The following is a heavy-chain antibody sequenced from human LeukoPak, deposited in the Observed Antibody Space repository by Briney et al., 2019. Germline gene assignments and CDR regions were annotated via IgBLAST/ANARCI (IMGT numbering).Heavy chain of an antibody. V-gene: IGHV1-46*03. D-gene: IGHD3-22*01. Sequence: ASVKVSXKASGYTFTSYYMHWVRQAPGQGLEWMGIINPSGGSTSYAQKFQGRVTMTRDTSTSTVYMELSSLRSEGTAVYYCASSAYYYDSSGYYILGAFDIWGQGTMVTVSS. CDR2: INPSGGST. CDR3: ASSAYYYDSSGYYILGAFDI. J-gene: IGHJ3*02. CDR1: GYTFTSYY.